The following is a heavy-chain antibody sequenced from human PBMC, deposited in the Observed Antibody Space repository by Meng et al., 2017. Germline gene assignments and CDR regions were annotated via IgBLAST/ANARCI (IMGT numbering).Heavy chain of an antibody. CDR1: GFTVSSNY. V-gene: IGHV3-66*02. J-gene: IGHJ4*02. CDR2: IYSGGST. Sequence: GESLKISCAASGFTVSSNYMSWVRQAPGKGLEWVSVIYSGGSTYYADSVKGRFTISRDNSKNTLYLQMNSLRAEDTAVYYCARRDYGDYAASGYWGQGTLVNGAS. D-gene: IGHD4-17*01. CDR3: ARRDYGDYAASGY.